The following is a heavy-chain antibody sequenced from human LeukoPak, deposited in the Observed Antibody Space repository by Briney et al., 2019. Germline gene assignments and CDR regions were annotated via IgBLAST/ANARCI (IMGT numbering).Heavy chain of an antibody. D-gene: IGHD6-19*01. CDR2: IYYSGST. CDR3: ARVKWLPAQTYYYYYMDV. J-gene: IGHJ6*03. V-gene: IGHV4-59*01. Sequence: KPSETLSLTCTVSGGSISSYYWSWIRQPPGKGLEWIGYIYYSGSTNYYPSLKSRVTISVDTSKNQFSLKLSSVTAADTAVYYCARVKWLPAQTYYYYYMDVWGKGTTVTVSS. CDR1: GGSISSYY.